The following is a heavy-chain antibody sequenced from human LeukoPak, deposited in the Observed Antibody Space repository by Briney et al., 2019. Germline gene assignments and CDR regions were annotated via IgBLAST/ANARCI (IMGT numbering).Heavy chain of an antibody. CDR2: ISGSGADT. Sequence: GSLRLSCGGSGFTFSRYAMTWVRQAPGQGLEWVAIISGSGADTHYAGSVKGRFTVSRDNYKNTVYLQMNSLRVEDTALYYCTLRTDYWGQGTRVTVSS. CDR1: GFTFSRYA. V-gene: IGHV3-23*01. CDR3: TLRTDY. J-gene: IGHJ4*02.